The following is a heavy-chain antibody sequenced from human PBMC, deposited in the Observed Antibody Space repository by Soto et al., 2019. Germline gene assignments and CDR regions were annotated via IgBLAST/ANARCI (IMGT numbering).Heavy chain of an antibody. CDR2: IYYSGST. CDR3: ARVRSDFGVVIIGFDY. V-gene: IGHV4-30-4*01. J-gene: IGHJ4*02. CDR1: GGSISSGDYY. Sequence: QVQLQESGPGLVKPSQTLSLTCTVSGGSISSGDYYWSWIRQPPGKGLEWIGYIYYSGSTYYNPFLQSRVTISVGTSKNQCSLKLRAVPAADTAVYYCARVRSDFGVVIIGFDYWGQGTLVTVSS. D-gene: IGHD3-3*01.